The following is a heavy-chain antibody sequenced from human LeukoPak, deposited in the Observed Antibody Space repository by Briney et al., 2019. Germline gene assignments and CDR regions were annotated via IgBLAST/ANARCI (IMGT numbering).Heavy chain of an antibody. D-gene: IGHD3-10*01. CDR2: IYTSGST. CDR3: ARGVAYYYGSGSYSLFDY. CDR1: GGSISSGSYY. Sequence: PSQTLSLTCTVSGGSISSGSYYWSWIRQPAGKGLEWIVRIYTSGSTNYNPSLKSRVTISVDTSKNQFSLKLSSVTAADTAVYYCARGVAYYYGSGSYSLFDYWGQGTLVTVSS. J-gene: IGHJ4*02. V-gene: IGHV4-61*02.